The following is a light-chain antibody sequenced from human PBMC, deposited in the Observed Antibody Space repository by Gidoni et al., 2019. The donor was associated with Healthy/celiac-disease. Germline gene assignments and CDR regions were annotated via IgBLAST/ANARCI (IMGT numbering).Light chain of an antibody. CDR3: QSPEWT. CDR2: GAS. CDR1: QSVSSSY. J-gene: IGKJ1*01. V-gene: IGKV3-20*01. Sequence: LSCRASQSVSSSYLAWYQQKPGQAPRLLIYGASSRATGIPDRFSGSGSGTDFTLTISRLEPEDFAVYYCQSPEWTFGQGTKVEIK.